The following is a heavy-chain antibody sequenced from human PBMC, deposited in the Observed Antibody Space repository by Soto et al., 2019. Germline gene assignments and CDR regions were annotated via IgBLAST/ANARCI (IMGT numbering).Heavy chain of an antibody. CDR3: ARGGTSGWLKGAYDV. D-gene: IGHD6-13*01. Sequence: QVQLVQSGAEVKKPGSSVKVSCKASGGTLNKHAITWVRRAPGQGLEWLGGIIPMFGIPNYPQKFQGRVTITADDSTSTSHMELHSLTSDDTAVYYCARGGTSGWLKGAYDVWGQGTMVTVSS. CDR1: GGTLNKHA. CDR2: IIPMFGIP. J-gene: IGHJ3*01. V-gene: IGHV1-69*01.